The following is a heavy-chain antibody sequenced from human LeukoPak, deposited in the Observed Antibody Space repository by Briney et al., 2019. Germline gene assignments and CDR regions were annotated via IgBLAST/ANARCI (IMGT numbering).Heavy chain of an antibody. D-gene: IGHD5-18*01. V-gene: IGHV4-59*08. CDR2: IYYSGST. Sequence: SETLSLTCTVSGGSISGYYWNWIRQPPGKGLEWIGYIYYSGSTNYNPSLKSRVTISVDTSKNQFSLKLSPVTAADTAVYYCARLHDGYRYGADYWGQGTLVTAS. CDR3: ARLHDGYRYGADY. J-gene: IGHJ4*02. CDR1: GGSISGYY.